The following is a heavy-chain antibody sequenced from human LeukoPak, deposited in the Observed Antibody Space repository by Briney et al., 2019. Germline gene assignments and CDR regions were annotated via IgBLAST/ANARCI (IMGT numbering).Heavy chain of an antibody. J-gene: IGHJ3*02. CDR3: ARGREDNRVVVTTGFDAFDI. Sequence: GASVKVSCKASGYTFTSYYMHWVRQAPGQGLEWMGGIIPIFGTANYAQKFQGRVTITADKSTSTAYMELSSLRSDDTAVYYCARGREDNRVVVTTGFDAFDIWGQGTMVTVSS. V-gene: IGHV1-69*06. CDR1: GYTFTSYY. D-gene: IGHD3-22*01. CDR2: IIPIFGTA.